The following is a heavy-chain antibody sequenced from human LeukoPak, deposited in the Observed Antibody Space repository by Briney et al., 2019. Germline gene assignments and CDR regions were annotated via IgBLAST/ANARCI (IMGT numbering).Heavy chain of an antibody. CDR3: AKDQSSGWYWDY. J-gene: IGHJ4*02. CDR1: GFTFSGYP. V-gene: IGHV3-30-3*02. CDR2: ISYDGSNK. D-gene: IGHD6-19*01. Sequence: GKSLRLSCAASGFTFSGYPIHWVRQAPGKGLEWVAVISYDGSNKYYADSVKGRFTISRDNSKNTLYLQMNSLRAEDTAAYYCAKDQSSGWYWDYWGQGTLVTVSS.